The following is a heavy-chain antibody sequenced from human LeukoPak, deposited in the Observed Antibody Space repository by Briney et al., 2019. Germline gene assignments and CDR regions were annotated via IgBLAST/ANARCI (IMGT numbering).Heavy chain of an antibody. Sequence: SETLSLTCTVSGGSIRSHYWSWVRQSPGKGLEWIGYIYYSGSTNYNPSLKSRVTISVDMSKNQFSLQLNSVTPEDTAVYYCARETSGGKWELRSNFDYWGQGTLVTVSS. J-gene: IGHJ4*02. CDR2: IYYSGST. CDR3: ARETSGGKWELRSNFDY. V-gene: IGHV4-59*11. CDR1: GGSIRSHY. D-gene: IGHD1-26*01.